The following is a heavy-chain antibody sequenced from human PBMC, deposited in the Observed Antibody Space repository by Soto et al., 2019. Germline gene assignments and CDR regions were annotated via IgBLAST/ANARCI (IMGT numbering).Heavy chain of an antibody. Sequence: QVQLMQSGAEVKAPGASVRVSCKASGYTFITHYLHWVRQSPGQGLEWVGVVNPNSGATSYAQKFRGRVTMTRDMSTTTVYMDLRSLKSDDPAVYYCAREALRRGYSEFRWCDVWGQGTLLTVSS. D-gene: IGHD4-4*01. CDR2: VNPNSGAT. V-gene: IGHV1-46*01. CDR1: GYTFITHY. CDR3: AREALRRGYSEFRWCDV. J-gene: IGHJ5*02.